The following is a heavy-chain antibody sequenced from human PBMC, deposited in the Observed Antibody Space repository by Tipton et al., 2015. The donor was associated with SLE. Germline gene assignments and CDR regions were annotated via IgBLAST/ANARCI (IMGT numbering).Heavy chain of an antibody. V-gene: IGHV1-2*02. CDR1: GYTFTAYS. CDR2: ISPKTGVT. CDR3: ARLGLFDGYSASGDDY. D-gene: IGHD3-10*01. J-gene: IGHJ4*02. Sequence: QLVQSGAEVRKPGASVKVSCKTSGYTFTAYSVHWVRQAPGQGLEWMGWISPKTGVTDYAQKFQGKVTMTRDTSVSTFYMELSGLRSDDTAVYYCARLGLFDGYSASGDDYWGLGTLVTVSP.